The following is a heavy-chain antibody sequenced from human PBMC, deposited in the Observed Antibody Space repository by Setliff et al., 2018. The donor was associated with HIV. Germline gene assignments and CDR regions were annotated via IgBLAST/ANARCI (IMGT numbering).Heavy chain of an antibody. CDR2: VHYTGNT. V-gene: IGHV4-39*02. D-gene: IGHD2-15*01. Sequence: PSETLSLTCTVSGGSITSSTYYWGWIRQPPGKGLEWVGTVHYTGNTYHNPSLKSRVTISVEVSKNQISLKLTAVTAADSAVYYCAREGGGIDFWGQGTLVTVSS. J-gene: IGHJ4*02. CDR3: AREGGGIDF. CDR1: GGSITSSTYY.